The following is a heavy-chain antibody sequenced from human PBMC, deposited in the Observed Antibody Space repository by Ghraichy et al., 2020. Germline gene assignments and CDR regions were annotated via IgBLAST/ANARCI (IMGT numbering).Heavy chain of an antibody. V-gene: IGHV3-7*01. CDR1: GFTFSGYW. CDR3: ARDLSHYNILSGYCRSNWFNP. CDR2: ITQDGSEQ. D-gene: IGHD3-9*01. J-gene: IGHJ5*02. Sequence: GESLNISCAASGFTFSGYWMSWVRQAPGKGLEWVANITQDGSEQYYVDSVKGRFTISRDNAKNSLFLQMNSLRAEDTAVYYCARDLSHYNILSGYCRSNWFNPGGQGGLVTVSS.